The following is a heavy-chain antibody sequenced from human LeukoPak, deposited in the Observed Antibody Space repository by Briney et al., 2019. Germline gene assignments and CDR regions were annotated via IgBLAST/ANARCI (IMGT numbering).Heavy chain of an antibody. Sequence: PSETLSLTCTVSGGSISSSSYYWGWIRQPPGKGLEWIGSIYYSGSTYYNPSLKSRVTISVDTSKNQFSLKLSSVTAADTAVYYCARVDFWSGLDYWGQGTLVTVSS. CDR3: ARVDFWSGLDY. V-gene: IGHV4-39*07. CDR2: IYYSGST. J-gene: IGHJ4*02. D-gene: IGHD3-3*01. CDR1: GGSISSSSYY.